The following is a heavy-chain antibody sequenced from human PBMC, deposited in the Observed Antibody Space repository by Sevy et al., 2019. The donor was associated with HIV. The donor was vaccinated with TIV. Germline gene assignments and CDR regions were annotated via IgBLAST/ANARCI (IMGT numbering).Heavy chain of an antibody. Sequence: GGSLRLSCTASGFTFGDYAMSWVRQAPGKGLEWVGFIRSKAYGGTTEYAASVKGRFTISRDDSKSIAYLRMNSLKTEDTAVYYCTRGGVGATQFDPWGQGTLVTVSS. CDR2: IRSKAYGGTT. D-gene: IGHD1-26*01. CDR1: GFTFGDYA. V-gene: IGHV3-49*04. CDR3: TRGGVGATQFDP. J-gene: IGHJ5*02.